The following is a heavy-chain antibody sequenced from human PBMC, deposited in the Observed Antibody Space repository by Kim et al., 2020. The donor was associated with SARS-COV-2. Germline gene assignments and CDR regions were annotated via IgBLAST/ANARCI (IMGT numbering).Heavy chain of an antibody. V-gene: IGHV4-59*13. CDR2: IYYSGST. Sequence: SETLSLTCTVSGGSISSYYWSWIRQPPGKGLEWIGYIYYSGSTNYNPSLKSRVTISVDTSKNQFSLKLSSVTAADTGVYYCARETVAGLFDYWGQGTLVTVSS. D-gene: IGHD6-19*01. CDR3: ARETVAGLFDY. CDR1: GGSISSYY. J-gene: IGHJ4*02.